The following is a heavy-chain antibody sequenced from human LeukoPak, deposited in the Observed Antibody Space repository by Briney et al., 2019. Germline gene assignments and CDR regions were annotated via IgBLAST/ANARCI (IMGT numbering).Heavy chain of an antibody. CDR3: ARQGVDCSSTSCYRDDAFDI. J-gene: IGHJ3*02. CDR2: IYPGDSDT. V-gene: IGHV5-51*01. D-gene: IGHD2-2*02. Sequence: GESLKISCKGSGYSFTSYWIGWVRQMPGKGLEWMGIIYPGDSDTRYSPSFQGQVTISADKSISTAYLQWSSLKASDTAMYYYARQGVDCSSTSCYRDDAFDIWGQGTMVTVSS. CDR1: GYSFTSYW.